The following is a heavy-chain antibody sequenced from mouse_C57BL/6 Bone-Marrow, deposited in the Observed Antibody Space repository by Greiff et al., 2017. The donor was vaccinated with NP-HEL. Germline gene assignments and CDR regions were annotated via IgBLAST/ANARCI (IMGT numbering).Heavy chain of an antibody. CDR2: FHPYNDDT. CDR3: ARGGNYWYYFDY. Sequence: QVQLQQSGAELVKPGASVKMSCTASGYTFTTYPIEWVKQNHGKSLVWIGNFHPYNDDTEYNEKFQNNATLTVEKSSSTVYFELSRLTSDDSSVYYWARGGNYWYYFDYWGQGTTLTVSS. V-gene: IGHV1-47*01. J-gene: IGHJ2*01. D-gene: IGHD2-1*01. CDR1: GYTFTTYP.